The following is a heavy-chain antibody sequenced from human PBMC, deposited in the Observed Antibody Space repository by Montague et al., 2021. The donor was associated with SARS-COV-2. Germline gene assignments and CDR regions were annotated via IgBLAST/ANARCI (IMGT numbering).Heavy chain of an antibody. J-gene: IGHJ5*02. D-gene: IGHD4-17*01. CDR1: GGSISSSSYY. V-gene: IGHV4-39*07. CDR2: IYYSGST. CDR3: ARDGGTVTTFLGVGYVRGELNWFDP. Sequence: SETLSLTCTVSGGSISSSSYYWGWIRQPPGKGLEWIGSIYYSGSTYYNPSLKSRVTISVDTSKNQFSLKLSSVTAADTAVYYCARDGGTVTTFLGVGYVRGELNWFDPWGQGTLVTVSS.